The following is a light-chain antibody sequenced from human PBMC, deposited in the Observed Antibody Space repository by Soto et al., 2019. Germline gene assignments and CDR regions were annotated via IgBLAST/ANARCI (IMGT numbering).Light chain of an antibody. CDR2: AAS. V-gene: IGKV1-39*01. J-gene: IGKJ1*01. Sequence: DIQMTQSPSSLSASVGDRVTITCRASQTIGNHLNWYQQKPGRAPILLIYAASTLQSGVPSRFGGSGSGTVFTLTINSLQPEDFASYYCQQSGDTPPWTFGQGTKVDIK. CDR1: QTIGNH. CDR3: QQSGDTPPWT.